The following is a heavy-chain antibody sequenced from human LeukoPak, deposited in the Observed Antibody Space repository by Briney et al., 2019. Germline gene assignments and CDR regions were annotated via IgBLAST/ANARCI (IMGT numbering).Heavy chain of an antibody. D-gene: IGHD6-13*01. CDR3: ARRQQQLGLDY. Sequence: SETLSLTCAVYGGSFSGYYWSWIRQPPGKGLEWIGEINHSGSTNYNPSLKSRVTISVDTSKNQFSLKLSSVTAADTAVYYCARRQQQLGLDYWGQGTLVTVSS. J-gene: IGHJ4*02. CDR1: GGSFSGYY. V-gene: IGHV4-34*01. CDR2: INHSGST.